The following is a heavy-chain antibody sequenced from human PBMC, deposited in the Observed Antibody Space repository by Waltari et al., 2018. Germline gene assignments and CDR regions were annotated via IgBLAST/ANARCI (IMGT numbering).Heavy chain of an antibody. CDR2: INHSGST. CDR3: ARGKYYYGSGSRFDP. V-gene: IGHV4-34*01. CDR1: GGSFRGYY. D-gene: IGHD3-10*01. Sequence: QVQLQQWGAGLLKPSETLSLTCAVYGGSFRGYYWSWIRQPPGKGLEWIGEINHSGSTNYNPSLKSRVTISVDTSKNQFSLKLSSVTAADTAVYYCARGKYYYGSGSRFDPWGQGTLVTVSS. J-gene: IGHJ5*02.